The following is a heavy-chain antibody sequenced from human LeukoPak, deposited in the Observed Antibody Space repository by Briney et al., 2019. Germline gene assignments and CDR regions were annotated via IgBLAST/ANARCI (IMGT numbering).Heavy chain of an antibody. V-gene: IGHV3-7*01. CDR2: IKQDGSEK. CDR1: GFTFNSYW. Sequence: GGSLRLSCAASGFTFNSYWMSWVRQAPGKGLEWVANIKQDGSEKYYVDSVKGRFTISRDNAKNSLYLQMNSLRAEDTAVYYCARDRIDSAGYYNWGGNDAFDIWGQGTMVTVSS. D-gene: IGHD3-9*01. J-gene: IGHJ3*02. CDR3: ARDRIDSAGYYNWGGNDAFDI.